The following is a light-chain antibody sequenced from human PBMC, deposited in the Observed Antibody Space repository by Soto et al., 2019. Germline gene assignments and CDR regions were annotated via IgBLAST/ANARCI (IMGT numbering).Light chain of an antibody. J-gene: IGKJ4*01. CDR1: QSVSSN. CDR2: GAS. V-gene: IGKV3-15*01. CDR3: QQYNKWPLT. Sequence: EIVMTQSAATLSVSPGERATLSCRASQSVSSNLAWYQQKPGQAPRLLIYGASTRAIGIPARFSGSGSGTEFTLTISSLQSEDFAVYYCQQYNKWPLTFGGGTKVDIK.